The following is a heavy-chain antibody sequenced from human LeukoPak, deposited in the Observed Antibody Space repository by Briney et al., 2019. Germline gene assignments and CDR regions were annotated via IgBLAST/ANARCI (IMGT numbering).Heavy chain of an antibody. V-gene: IGHV4-59*08. CDR1: GGSISSYY. CDR3: ARRMIGYFDY. Sequence: SETLSLTCTVSGGSISSYYCSWIRQPPGKGLEWIGYIYYSGSTNYNPSLKSRVTISVDTSKNQFSLKLSSVTAADTAVYYCARRMIGYFDYWGQGTLVTVSS. CDR2: IYYSGST. D-gene: IGHD2-21*01. J-gene: IGHJ4*02.